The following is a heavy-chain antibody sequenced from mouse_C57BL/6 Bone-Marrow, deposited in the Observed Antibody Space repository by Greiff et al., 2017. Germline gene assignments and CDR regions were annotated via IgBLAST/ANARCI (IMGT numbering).Heavy chain of an antibody. D-gene: IGHD2-4*01. J-gene: IGHJ3*01. Sequence: EVKLMESGGGLVQPKGSLKLSCAASGFSFNTYAMNWVRQAPGKGLEWVARIRSKSNNYATYYADSVKDRFTISRDDSESMLYLQMNNLKTEDTAMYYCVRDDYGFAYWGQGTLVTVSA. CDR1: GFSFNTYA. V-gene: IGHV10-1*01. CDR3: VRDDYGFAY. CDR2: IRSKSNNYAT.